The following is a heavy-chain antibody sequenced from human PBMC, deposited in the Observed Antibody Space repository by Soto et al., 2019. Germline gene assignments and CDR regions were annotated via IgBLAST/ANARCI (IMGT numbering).Heavy chain of an antibody. CDR2: MSPESGQS. V-gene: IGHV1-8*01. Sequence: ASVKVSCKASGYNFTSYDIIWVRQVTGQGLEWMGWMSPESGQSGIEEKFRGRVTLTRNISINTAYLEVNSLTSVTAADTAIYYCARDNYGGMLDFWGPGTLVTVSS. D-gene: IGHD4-17*01. CDR1: GYNFTSYD. J-gene: IGHJ4*02. CDR3: ARDNYGGMLDF.